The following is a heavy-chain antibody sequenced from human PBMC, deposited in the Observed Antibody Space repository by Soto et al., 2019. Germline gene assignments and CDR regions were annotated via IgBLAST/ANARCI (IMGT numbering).Heavy chain of an antibody. V-gene: IGHV6-1*01. CDR2: TYYRSKWYN. D-gene: IGHD1-1*01. Sequence: SQTLSHTCAISGDSVSSNSAAWNLIRQSPSRGLEWLGRTYYRSKWYNDHAGSAKSRIIINPDTSKNQYSLQLNSVTPEDTAVYYCAMGTGTFEYWGQGILVTVYS. CDR3: AMGTGTFEY. CDR1: GDSVSSNSAA. J-gene: IGHJ4*02.